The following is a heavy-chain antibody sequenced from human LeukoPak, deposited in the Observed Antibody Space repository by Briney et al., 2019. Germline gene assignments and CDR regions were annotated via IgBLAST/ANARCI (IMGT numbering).Heavy chain of an antibody. CDR2: ISRSGGTT. J-gene: IGHJ6*03. CDR3: AKRGGTESFYYYYMDV. V-gene: IGHV3-23*01. Sequence: QSGGSLRLSCAASGFTFSSYSMNWVRQAPGKGLEWVALISRSGGTTYYADSVKGRFTISRDNSKNTLYLQMNSLRAEDTAEYYCAKRGGTESFYYYYMDVWGKGTTVTVSS. CDR1: GFTFSSYS. D-gene: IGHD2-15*01.